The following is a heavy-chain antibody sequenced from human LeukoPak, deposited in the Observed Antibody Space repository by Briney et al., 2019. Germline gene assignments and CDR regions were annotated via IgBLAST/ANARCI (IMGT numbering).Heavy chain of an antibody. V-gene: IGHV1-2*02. J-gene: IGHJ4*02. CDR2: INPNSGGT. Sequence: GAPVKVSCKASGYTFTGYYMHWVRQAPGQGLEWMGWINPNSGGTNYAQKFQGRVTMTRDTSISTAYTELSRLRSDDTAVYYCARAYIVVVPAARFDYWGQGTLVTVSS. CDR1: GYTFTGYY. CDR3: ARAYIVVVPAARFDY. D-gene: IGHD2-2*01.